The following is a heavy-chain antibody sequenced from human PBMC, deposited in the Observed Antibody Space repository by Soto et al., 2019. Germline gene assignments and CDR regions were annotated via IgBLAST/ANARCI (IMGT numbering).Heavy chain of an antibody. CDR1: GGTFSSYA. Sequence: QVQLVQSGAEVKKPGSSVKVSCKASGGTFSSYAISWVRQAPGQGLEWMGGIIPIFGTANYAQKFQGRVTITADESTSTAYMELSSLRSEDTAVYYCASDTKNGDYDYVWGSYRPPPFDYWGQGTLVTVSS. J-gene: IGHJ4*02. CDR2: IIPIFGTA. V-gene: IGHV1-69*01. CDR3: ASDTKNGDYDYVWGSYRPPPFDY. D-gene: IGHD3-16*02.